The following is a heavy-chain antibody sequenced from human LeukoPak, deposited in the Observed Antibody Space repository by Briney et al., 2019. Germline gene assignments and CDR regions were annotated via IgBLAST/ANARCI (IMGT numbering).Heavy chain of an antibody. Sequence: SETLSLTCTVSGVSLSSYYWNWIRQPPGKKLEWIGYIHYSGTTNYNPSLKSRVTISQDMSKNQFSLKLSSVTAADTALYYCARAGYYYDACGPFDPWGQGILVTVSS. D-gene: IGHD3-22*01. J-gene: IGHJ5*02. CDR3: ARAGYYYDACGPFDP. CDR1: GVSLSSYY. CDR2: IHYSGTT. V-gene: IGHV4-59*01.